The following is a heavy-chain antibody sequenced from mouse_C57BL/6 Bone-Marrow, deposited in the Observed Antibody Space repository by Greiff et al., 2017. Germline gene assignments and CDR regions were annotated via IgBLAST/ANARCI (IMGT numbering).Heavy chain of an antibody. J-gene: IGHJ4*01. Sequence: EVHLVESGEGLVKPGGSLKLSCAASGFTFSSYAMSWVRQTPEKRLEWVAYISSGGDYIYYADTVKGRFTISRDNARNTLYLQMSSLKSEDTAMYYCTRGAYYGSFYYYAMDYWGQGTSVTVSS. CDR3: TRGAYYGSFYYYAMDY. CDR1: GFTFSSYA. V-gene: IGHV5-9-1*02. CDR2: ISSGGDYI. D-gene: IGHD1-1*01.